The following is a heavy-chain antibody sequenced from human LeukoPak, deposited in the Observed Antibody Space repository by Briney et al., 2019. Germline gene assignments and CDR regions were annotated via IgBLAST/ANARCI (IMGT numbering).Heavy chain of an antibody. CDR1: GGSISSSSYY. J-gene: IGHJ5*02. CDR2: IYYSGST. V-gene: IGHV4-39*01. D-gene: IGHD3-10*01. CDR3: ARLAHYYGSGSYYNGNWFDP. Sequence: PSETLSLTCTVSGGSISSSSYYWGWIRQPPGKGLKWIGSIYYSGSTYYNPSLKSRVTISVDTSKNQFSLKLSSVTAADTAVYYCARLAHYYGSGSYYNGNWFDPWGQGTLVTVSS.